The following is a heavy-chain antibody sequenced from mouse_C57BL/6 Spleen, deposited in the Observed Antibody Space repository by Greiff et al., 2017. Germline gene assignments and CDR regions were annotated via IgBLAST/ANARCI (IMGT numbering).Heavy chain of an antibody. D-gene: IGHD4-1*01. CDR2: IHPNSGST. CDR1: GYTFTSYW. V-gene: IGHV1-64*01. CDR3: ARSLTGRDY. Sequence: QVQLQQPGAELVKPGASVKLSCKASGYTFTSYWMHWVKQRPGQGLEWIGMIHPNSGSTNYNEKIKSKATLTVDKSSSTAYMQLSSLTSEDAAVYDCARSLTGRDYWGQGTTLTVSS. J-gene: IGHJ2*01.